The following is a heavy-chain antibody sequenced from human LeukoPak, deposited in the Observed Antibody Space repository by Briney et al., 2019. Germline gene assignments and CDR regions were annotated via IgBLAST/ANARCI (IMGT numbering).Heavy chain of an antibody. CDR2: IILIFGTA. D-gene: IGHD2-15*01. Sequence: ASVKVSCKASGGTFSSYAISWVRQAPGQGLEWMGRIILIFGTANYAQKFQGRVTITTDESTSTAYMELSSLRSEDTAVYYCAREDCSGGSCYHDYWGQGTLVTVSS. V-gene: IGHV1-69*05. CDR3: AREDCSGGSCYHDY. CDR1: GGTFSSYA. J-gene: IGHJ4*02.